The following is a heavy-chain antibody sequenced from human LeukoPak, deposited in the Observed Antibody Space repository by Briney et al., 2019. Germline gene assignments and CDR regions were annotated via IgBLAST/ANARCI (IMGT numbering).Heavy chain of an antibody. Sequence: PGGSLRLSCAASGFTFSSYGMHWVRQAPGKGLEWVAVISYDGSKKYYADSVKGRFTISRDNSKNTLYLQMNSLRAEDTAVYYCTRDQIDHGDYVDYWGQGTLVTVSS. CDR1: GFTFSSYG. V-gene: IGHV3-30*03. J-gene: IGHJ4*02. CDR3: TRDQIDHGDYVDY. D-gene: IGHD4/OR15-4a*01. CDR2: ISYDGSKK.